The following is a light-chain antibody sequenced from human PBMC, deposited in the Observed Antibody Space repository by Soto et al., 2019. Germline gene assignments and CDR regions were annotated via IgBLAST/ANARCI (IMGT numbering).Light chain of an antibody. CDR3: NSYTSSSTLV. CDR2: EVS. J-gene: IGLJ1*01. Sequence: QSALTQPASVSGSPGQSITISCTGTSSDVGAHNFVSWYQQHPGKAPKLMIYEVSNRPSGVSDRFSGSKSGNTASLTISGLQAEDEADYYCNSYTSSSTLVFGTGTKVTVL. CDR1: SSDVGAHNF. V-gene: IGLV2-14*01.